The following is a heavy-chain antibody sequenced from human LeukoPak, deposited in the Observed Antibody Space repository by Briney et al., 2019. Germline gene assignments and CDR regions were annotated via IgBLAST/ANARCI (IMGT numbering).Heavy chain of an antibody. J-gene: IGHJ3*02. V-gene: IGHV3-33*06. CDR2: IWSDGNNK. CDR1: GFTFRTYG. CDR3: VKEKGPFNAFDI. Sequence: GGSLRLSCAASGFTFRTYGMHWVRQAPGKGLEWVVVIWSDGNNKFYADSVKGRFTISRDNSKNTLYLQMSSLRVEDTAVHYCVKEKGPFNAFDIWGQGTMVTVSS.